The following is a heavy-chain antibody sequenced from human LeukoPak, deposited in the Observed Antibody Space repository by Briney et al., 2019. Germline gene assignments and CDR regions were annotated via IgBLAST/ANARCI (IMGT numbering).Heavy chain of an antibody. CDR2: ISYDGSNK. D-gene: IGHD2-2*02. Sequence: GGSLRLSCAASGFTFSSYAMHWVRQAPGKGLEWVAVISYDGSNKYYADSVKGRFTISRDNSKNTLYLQMNSLRAEDTAVYYCAKDYCSSTSCYRRGYNWFDPWGQGTLVTVSS. CDR3: AKDYCSSTSCYRRGYNWFDP. J-gene: IGHJ5*02. CDR1: GFTFSSYA. V-gene: IGHV3-30-3*01.